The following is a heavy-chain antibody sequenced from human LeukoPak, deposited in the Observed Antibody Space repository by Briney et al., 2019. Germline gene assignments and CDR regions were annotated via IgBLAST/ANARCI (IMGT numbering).Heavy chain of an antibody. V-gene: IGHV1-3*01. CDR3: ARGSRLFHY. D-gene: IGHD3-22*01. CDR2: INAGNGNT. Sequence: ASVKVSCKASGYTFTSYAMHWVRQAPGQRLEWMGWINAGNGNTEYSQKFQGRVTITRDTSASTAYMELSSLRSEDTAVYYCARGSRLFHYWGQGTLVTVSS. J-gene: IGHJ4*02. CDR1: GYTFTSYA.